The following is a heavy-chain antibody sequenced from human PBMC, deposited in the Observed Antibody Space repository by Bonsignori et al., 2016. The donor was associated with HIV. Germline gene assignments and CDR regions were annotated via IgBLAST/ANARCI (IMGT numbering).Heavy chain of an antibody. J-gene: IGHJ6*03. CDR2: IYSGGTT. Sequence: WIRQPPGKGLEWVSVIYSGGTTYYADSVKGRFTISRDKSKNTLYLQMNSLRAEDTAVYYCARDRRERDFWSADHNNYYYMDVWGKGTTVTVSS. V-gene: IGHV3-53*01. CDR3: ARDRRERDFWSADHNNYYYMDV. D-gene: IGHD3-3*01.